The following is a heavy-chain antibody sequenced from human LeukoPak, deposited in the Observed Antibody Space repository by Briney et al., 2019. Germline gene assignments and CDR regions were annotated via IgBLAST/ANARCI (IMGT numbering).Heavy chain of an antibody. Sequence: SETLSLTCAVSGGSISSTNWWSWVRQPPGKGLEWIGEIYHSGNTNYNPSLKSRVAISVDKSKNQFSLKLHSVTAADTAVYYRARGIVVGGIGWFDPWGQGTLVTVPS. CDR1: GGSISSTNW. V-gene: IGHV4-4*02. J-gene: IGHJ5*02. CDR3: ARGIVVGGIGWFDP. D-gene: IGHD3-22*01. CDR2: IYHSGNT.